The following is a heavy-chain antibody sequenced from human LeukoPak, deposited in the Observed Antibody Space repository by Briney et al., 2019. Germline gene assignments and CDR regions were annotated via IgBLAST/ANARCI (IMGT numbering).Heavy chain of an antibody. CDR1: GGSLTNYY. CDR2: IYYSGST. V-gene: IGHV4-59*01. CDR3: ARVAKHFRGGLSFYYMDV. D-gene: IGHD3-10*01. Sequence: SETLSLTCTVSGGSLTNYYWSCIRQPPGKGLDWIGHIYYSGSTNYNPSLKSRVTISLDTSKNQFSLKVISVTAADTAVYYCARVAKHFRGGLSFYYMDVWGKGTTVTVSS. J-gene: IGHJ6*03.